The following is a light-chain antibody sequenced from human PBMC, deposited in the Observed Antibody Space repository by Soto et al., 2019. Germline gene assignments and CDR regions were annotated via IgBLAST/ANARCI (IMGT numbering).Light chain of an antibody. Sequence: SVLNQSQGTLSLPAGEKVTRYCMASQSVTTRLAWYQHKPGQAPRLLMSGASSRASGVPVRFSGSGSGTDFTLTISRLEPEDFALYYCPQYGGSPITFGLGTRLEI. V-gene: IGKV3-20*01. CDR3: PQYGGSPIT. J-gene: IGKJ5*01. CDR2: GAS. CDR1: QSVTTR.